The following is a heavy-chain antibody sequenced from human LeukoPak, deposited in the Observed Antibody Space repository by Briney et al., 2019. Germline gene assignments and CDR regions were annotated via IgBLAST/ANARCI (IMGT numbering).Heavy chain of an antibody. CDR1: GYTFTSYG. CDR2: ISAYNGNT. Sequence: ALVKVSCKASGYTFTSYGISWVRQAPGQGLEWMGWISAYNGNTNYAQKLQGRVTMTTDTSTSTAYMELRSLRSDDTAVYYCAREVIAVAGGRYYYYYMDVWGKGTTVTVSS. CDR3: AREVIAVAGGRYYYYYMDV. J-gene: IGHJ6*03. D-gene: IGHD6-19*01. V-gene: IGHV1-18*01.